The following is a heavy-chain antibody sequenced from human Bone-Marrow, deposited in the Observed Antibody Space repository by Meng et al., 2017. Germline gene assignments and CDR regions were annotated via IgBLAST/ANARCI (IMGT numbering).Heavy chain of an antibody. CDR3: AKGDFD. Sequence: QVQLVESGGAVVQPGRSLRLSFAASGFTFSNYGMHWVRQAPGKGLEWVAVISFDGNNKYYADSVKGRFTISRDNSKNTLYLQMNSLRLEDTAVYYCAKGDFDWGQGTLVTVSS. D-gene: IGHD3/OR15-3a*01. CDR2: ISFDGNNK. CDR1: GFTFSNYG. J-gene: IGHJ4*02. V-gene: IGHV3-30*18.